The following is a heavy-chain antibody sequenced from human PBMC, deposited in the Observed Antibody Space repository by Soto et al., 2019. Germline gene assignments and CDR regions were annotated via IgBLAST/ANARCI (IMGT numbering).Heavy chain of an antibody. CDR2: IYHSGST. CDR3: ARLAVQAASWWFDP. D-gene: IGHD2-2*01. J-gene: IGHJ5*02. V-gene: IGHV4-30-2*01. Sequence: SETLSLTCAVSGGSISSGGYSWSWIRQPPGKGLEWIGYIYHSGSTYYNPSLKSRVTISVDRSKNQFSLKLSSVTAADTAVYYCARLAVQAASWWFDPWGQGTLVTVSS. CDR1: GGSISSGGYS.